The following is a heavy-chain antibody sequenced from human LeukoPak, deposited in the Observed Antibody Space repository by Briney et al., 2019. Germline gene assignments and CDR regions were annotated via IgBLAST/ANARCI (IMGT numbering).Heavy chain of an antibody. J-gene: IGHJ4*01. D-gene: IGHD2-8*01. CDR2: IYSGGST. CDR1: GFTVSSNY. Sequence: GGSLRLSCAASGFTVSSNYMSWVRQAPGKGLEWVSVIYSGGSTYYADSVKGRFTISRDNSKNTMYLEMHSLRAEDTAMYFCGSDPNGDYVGALGYWGRGTLVTVSS. V-gene: IGHV3-53*01. CDR3: GSDPNGDYVGALGY.